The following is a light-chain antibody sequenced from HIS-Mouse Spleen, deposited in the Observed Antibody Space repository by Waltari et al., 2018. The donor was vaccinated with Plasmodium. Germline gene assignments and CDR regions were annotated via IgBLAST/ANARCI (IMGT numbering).Light chain of an antibody. CDR2: QDS. CDR1: TLGDKY. V-gene: IGLV3-1*01. J-gene: IGLJ2*01. Sequence: SYELTQPPSVSVSPGQTASITCPGDTLGDKYACWYQQKPSQSHVLVIYQDSKRPSGIPERFSGSNSGNTATLTISWTQAMDEADYYCQAWDSSTVVFGGGTKLTVL. CDR3: QAWDSSTVV.